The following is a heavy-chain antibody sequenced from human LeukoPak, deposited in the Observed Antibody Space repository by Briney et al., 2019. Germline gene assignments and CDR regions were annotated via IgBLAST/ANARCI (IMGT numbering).Heavy chain of an antibody. J-gene: IGHJ4*02. V-gene: IGHV3-23*01. CDR2: ISGSGGST. Sequence: GGSLRLSCAASGFTFSSYAMSWVRQAPGKGLEWVSAISGSGGSTYYADSVKGRFTMSRDNSKNTLYLQMNSLRAEDTAVYYCAKVRAASTEFDYWGQGTLVTVSS. CDR3: AKVRAASTEFDY. D-gene: IGHD6-13*01. CDR1: GFTFSSYA.